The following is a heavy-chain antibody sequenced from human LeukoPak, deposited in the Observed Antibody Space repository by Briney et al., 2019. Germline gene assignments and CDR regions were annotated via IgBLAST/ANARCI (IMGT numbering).Heavy chain of an antibody. J-gene: IGHJ4*02. CDR2: INNDGSTT. V-gene: IGHV3-74*01. Sequence: GGSLRLSCAASGFTFSSSWMHWVRQAPGKGLVWVPRINNDGSTTTYADSVKGRFTISRDNAKNTLYLQMNSLRAEDTAVYYCASAVPPGYNYIWAFDYWGQGTLVTVSS. D-gene: IGHD1-20*01. CDR1: GFTFSSSW. CDR3: ASAVPPGYNYIWAFDY.